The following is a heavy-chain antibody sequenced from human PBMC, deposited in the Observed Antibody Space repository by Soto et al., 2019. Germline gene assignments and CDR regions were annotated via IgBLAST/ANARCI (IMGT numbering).Heavy chain of an antibody. D-gene: IGHD1-1*01. Sequence: QVQLVQSGAEVKKPGASVKVSCKASGYTFTSYDINWVRQATGQGLEWMGWMNPNSGNTGYAQKFQGRVTMTRNTSISTAYMERSSLRCEDTAVYYCARGDNWDDGGWFDPWGQGTLVTVSS. V-gene: IGHV1-8*01. CDR1: GYTFTSYD. CDR3: ARGDNWDDGGWFDP. J-gene: IGHJ5*02. CDR2: MNPNSGNT.